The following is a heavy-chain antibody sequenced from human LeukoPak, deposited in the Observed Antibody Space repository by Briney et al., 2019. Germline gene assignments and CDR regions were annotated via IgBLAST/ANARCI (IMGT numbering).Heavy chain of an antibody. D-gene: IGHD6-6*01. CDR1: GGTLRSYA. V-gene: IGHV1-69*05. CDR2: IIPIFGTA. Sequence: SVKVSCKASGGTLRSYAISWVRQAPGQGLEWRGGIIPIFGTANYAQKFQGRVTITTDESTSTAYMELSSLRSEDTAVYYCARDGVEYSSSSFYFDYWGQGTLVTVSS. CDR3: ARDGVEYSSSSFYFDY. J-gene: IGHJ4*02.